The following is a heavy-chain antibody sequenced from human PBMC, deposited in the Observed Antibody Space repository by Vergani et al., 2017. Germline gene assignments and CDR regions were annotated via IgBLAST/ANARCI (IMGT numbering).Heavy chain of an antibody. D-gene: IGHD5-12*01. V-gene: IGHV3-23*01. J-gene: IGHJ6*02. CDR2: ISGSGGST. Sequence: EVQLLQSEGAVVQPGGSLRLSCVASGFTFSSHAMSWVRQAPGKGLEWVSGISGSGGSTYYAGSVKGRFTSSRDSSKNTLYLQMNSLSAGDTAVYYCAKANPLNSGYDYLYYYHAMDVWGQGTTVTVSS. CDR1: GFTFSSHA. CDR3: AKANPLNSGYDYLYYYHAMDV.